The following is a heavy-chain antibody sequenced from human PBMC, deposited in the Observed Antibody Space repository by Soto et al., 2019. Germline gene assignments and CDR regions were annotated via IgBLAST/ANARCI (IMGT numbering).Heavy chain of an antibody. CDR2: IYTSGST. CDR3: ARDGGGQLVVTSLYLIYCYYGMDV. D-gene: IGHD6-6*01. V-gene: IGHV4-4*07. CDR1: GGSISSYY. J-gene: IGHJ6*02. Sequence: SETLSLTCTVSGGSISSYYWSWIRQPAGKGLEWIGRIYTSGSTNYNPSLKSRVTMSVDTSKNQFSLKLSSVTAADTAVYYCARDGGGQLVVTSLYLIYCYYGMDVWGQGTKVTVSS.